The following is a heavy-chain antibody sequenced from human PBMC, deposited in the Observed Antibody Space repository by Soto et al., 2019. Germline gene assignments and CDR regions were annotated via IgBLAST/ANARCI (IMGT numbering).Heavy chain of an antibody. CDR3: ARGSHYLSTGYYFDN. CDR1: GGVFTNYA. D-gene: IGHD2-15*01. J-gene: IGHJ5*02. Sequence: QVQLVQSGTEVKKPGSSVKLSCKASGGVFTNYALTWVRQAPGQGLEWVGGIVPVFGTPNYAPKFQGRVTVTAHESTRTGYLELSRLTPEDTAMYSCARGSHYLSTGYYFDNWGQGTLVTVSS. V-gene: IGHV1-69*01. CDR2: IVPVFGTP.